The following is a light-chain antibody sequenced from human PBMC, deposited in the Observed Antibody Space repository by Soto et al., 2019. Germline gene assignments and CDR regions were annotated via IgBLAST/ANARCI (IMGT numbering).Light chain of an antibody. CDR1: QRISSNF. Sequence: PGERATLSCRASQRISSNFLAWYQQKPGQAPRLLIYGASSRATGIPGRFSGSGSGTDFTLTISRLEPEDFAVYYCQKYGSSLTLGGGTKVEIK. CDR3: QKYGSSLT. J-gene: IGKJ4*01. V-gene: IGKV3-20*01. CDR2: GAS.